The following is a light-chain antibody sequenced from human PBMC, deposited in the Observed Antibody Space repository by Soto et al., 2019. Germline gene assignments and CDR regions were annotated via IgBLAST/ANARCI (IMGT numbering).Light chain of an antibody. J-gene: IGKJ2*01. CDR1: QSIGTN. CDR3: QHFNNWPTGYT. Sequence: EIVMTQSPATLSVSPGEGATLSCRASQSIGTNLAWYQQKPGQAPRLLIYAASTRATGIPARFSGSGSGTEFILTISSLQSEDLAIYYCQHFNNWPTGYTFGQGTKLQIK. CDR2: AAS. V-gene: IGKV3-15*01.